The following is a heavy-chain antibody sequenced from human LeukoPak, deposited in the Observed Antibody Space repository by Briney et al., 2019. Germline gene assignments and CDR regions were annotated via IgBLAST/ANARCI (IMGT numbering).Heavy chain of an antibody. CDR3: VRETGWLFDF. Sequence: GGSPRLSCAASGFTFSDYYMSWIRQAPGKGLEWVSYISSSGNIIYYADSVKGRFTISRDNAKNSLFLQVNSLRAEDTAVYYCVRETGWLFDFWGQGTLVIVSS. J-gene: IGHJ4*02. V-gene: IGHV3-11*04. D-gene: IGHD5-12*01. CDR2: ISSSGNII. CDR1: GFTFSDYY.